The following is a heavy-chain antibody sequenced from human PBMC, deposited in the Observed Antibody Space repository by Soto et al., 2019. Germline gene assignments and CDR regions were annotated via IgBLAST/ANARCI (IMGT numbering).Heavy chain of an antibody. CDR3: AKDAGDH. Sequence: QLQLVQSGAEVKERGSSVKISCKTSGGNFNTYALTWVRQAPGQGLEWIGGIIPMFDIKNVAQRFQGRVTLNADESMTTAYMEMTSLRSDDTAVYYCAKDAGDHWGQGTLVTVSS. CDR2: IIPMFDIK. D-gene: IGHD3-10*01. V-gene: IGHV1-69*01. J-gene: IGHJ4*02. CDR1: GGNFNTYA.